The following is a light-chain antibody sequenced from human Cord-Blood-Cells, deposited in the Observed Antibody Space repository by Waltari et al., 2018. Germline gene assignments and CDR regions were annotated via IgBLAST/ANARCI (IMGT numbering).Light chain of an antibody. J-gene: IGLJ2*01. CDR2: KDS. Sequence: SSELPQPPSVSVSPGQTPRITCSGDALPKQIAYWYPQKPGQAPVLVIYKDSERPSGIPERFSGSSSGTTVTLTISGVQAEDEADYYCQSADSSGTVVFGGGTKLTVL. CDR3: QSADSSGTVV. CDR1: ALPKQI. V-gene: IGLV3-25*03.